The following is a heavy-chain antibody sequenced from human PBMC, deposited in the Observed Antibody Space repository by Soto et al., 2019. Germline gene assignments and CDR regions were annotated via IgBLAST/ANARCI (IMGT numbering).Heavy chain of an antibody. CDR2: IIPIFGTA. CDR3: ARDPDDYGGSCDY. D-gene: IGHD2-15*01. Sequence: ASVKVSCKASGGTFSSYAISWVRQAPGQGLEWMGGIIPIFGTANYAQKFQGRVTITADESTSTAYMELSSLRSEDTAVYYCARDPDDYGGSCDYWGQGTLVTVSS. CDR1: GGTFSSYA. V-gene: IGHV1-69*13. J-gene: IGHJ4*02.